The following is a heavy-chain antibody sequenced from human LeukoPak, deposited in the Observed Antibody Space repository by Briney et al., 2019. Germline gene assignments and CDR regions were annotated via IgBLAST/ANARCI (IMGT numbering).Heavy chain of an antibody. CDR3: VGRGLYGGTWLFEY. CDR1: GDSITAPKW. J-gene: IGHJ4*02. CDR2: IYHDRTT. Sequence: SGTPSLTCTVSGDSITAPKWWSWVRQAPGEGLEWIGEIYHDRTTSFNPSLKSRLTTSVDKSANQFFLNLNSVSATDTAVYYCVGRGLYGGTWLFEYWGQGALVTVSS. V-gene: IGHV4-4*02. D-gene: IGHD2-8*01.